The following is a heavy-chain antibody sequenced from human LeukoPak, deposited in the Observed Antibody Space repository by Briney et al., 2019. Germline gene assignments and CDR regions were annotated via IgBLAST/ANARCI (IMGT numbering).Heavy chain of an antibody. Sequence: TGGSLRLSCAASGFTFSSYGMSWVRQAPGKGLEWVSAISGSGGSTYYADSVKGRFTISRDNSKNMLYLQMNSLRAEDTAVYYCAKDLYDSSGEVDWGQGTLVTVSS. J-gene: IGHJ4*02. D-gene: IGHD3-22*01. V-gene: IGHV3-23*01. CDR2: ISGSGGST. CDR3: AKDLYDSSGEVD. CDR1: GFTFSSYG.